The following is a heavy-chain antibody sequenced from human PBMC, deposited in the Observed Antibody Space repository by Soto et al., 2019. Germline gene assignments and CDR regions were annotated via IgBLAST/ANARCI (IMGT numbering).Heavy chain of an antibody. CDR1: GFTFSSYA. J-gene: IGHJ6*02. V-gene: IGHV3-30*18. CDR3: AKDLIGDFWSGYLASYYYGMDV. Sequence: GGSLRLSCAASGFTFSSYAMSWVRQAPGKGLEWVAVISYDGSNKYYADSVKGRFTISRDNSKNTLYLQMNSLRAEDTAVYYCAKDLIGDFWSGYLASYYYGMDVWGQGTTVTVSS. D-gene: IGHD3-3*01. CDR2: ISYDGSNK.